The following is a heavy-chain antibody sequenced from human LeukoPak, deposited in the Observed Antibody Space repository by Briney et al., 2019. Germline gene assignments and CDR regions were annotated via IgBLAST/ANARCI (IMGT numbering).Heavy chain of an antibody. D-gene: IGHD3-22*01. CDR1: GGSFSGYY. Sequence: NPSETLSLTCAVYGGSFSGYYWSWIRQPPGKGLEWIGEINHSGSTNYNPSLKSRVTISVDTSKNQFSLKLSSVTAADTAVYYCARANYYDSSGYSRGAFDIWGQGTMVIVSS. J-gene: IGHJ3*02. V-gene: IGHV4-34*01. CDR3: ARANYYDSSGYSRGAFDI. CDR2: INHSGST.